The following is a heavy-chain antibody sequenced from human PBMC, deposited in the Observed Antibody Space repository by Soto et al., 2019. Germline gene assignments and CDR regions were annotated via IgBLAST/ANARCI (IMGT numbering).Heavy chain of an antibody. D-gene: IGHD5-12*01. CDR3: ARGGYSGYDLDSDAFDI. CDR2: IIPIFGTA. J-gene: IGHJ3*02. CDR1: GGTFSSYA. Sequence: SVKVSCKASGGTFSSYAISWVRQAPGQGLEWMGGIIPIFGTANYAQKFQGRVTITADESTSTAYMELSSLRSEDTAVYYCARGGYSGYDLDSDAFDIWGQGTMVTVSS. V-gene: IGHV1-69*13.